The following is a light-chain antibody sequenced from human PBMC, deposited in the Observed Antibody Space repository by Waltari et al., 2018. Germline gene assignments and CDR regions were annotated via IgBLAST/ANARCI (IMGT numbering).Light chain of an antibody. J-gene: IGKJ2*03. CDR1: QGISIW. CDR3: QQYNSAPYS. V-gene: IGKV1-12*01. CDR2: KAS. Sequence: DMQMTQSPSSLPASVGDRVTITCRASQGISIWLAWDHQKPGKAPKLLIYKASSLQSGVPSRFSGSGSGTDYTLTISSLQPEDFATYYCQQYNSAPYSFGQGTKVEIK.